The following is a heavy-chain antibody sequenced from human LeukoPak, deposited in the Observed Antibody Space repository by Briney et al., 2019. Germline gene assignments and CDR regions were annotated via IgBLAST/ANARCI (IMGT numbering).Heavy chain of an antibody. J-gene: IGHJ5*02. Sequence: PSETLSLTCTVSGGSISSYCWSWTRQPPGKGLEWIGYIYYSGSTNYNPSLKSRVTISVDTSKNQFSLKLSSVTAADTAVYYCASKEIAAAPFDPWGQGTLVTVSS. V-gene: IGHV4-59*01. CDR1: GGSISSYC. D-gene: IGHD6-13*01. CDR2: IYYSGST. CDR3: ASKEIAAAPFDP.